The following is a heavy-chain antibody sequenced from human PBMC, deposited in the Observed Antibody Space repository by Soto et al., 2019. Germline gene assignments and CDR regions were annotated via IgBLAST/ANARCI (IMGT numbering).Heavy chain of an antibody. Sequence: SETLSLTCAVSGFSISSRNCWSWVRQPPGKGLEWIGEINHSGSTNYNPSLKSRVTMSVDTSKNQFSLKLSSVTAADTAVYYCARTSRFDCWGQGTLVTVS. CDR2: INHSGST. CDR3: ARTSRFDC. D-gene: IGHD6-6*01. CDR1: GFSISSRNC. J-gene: IGHJ4*02. V-gene: IGHV4-4*02.